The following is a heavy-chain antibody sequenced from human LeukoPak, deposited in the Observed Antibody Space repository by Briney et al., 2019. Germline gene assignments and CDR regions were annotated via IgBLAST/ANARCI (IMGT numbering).Heavy chain of an antibody. J-gene: IGHJ4*02. CDR3: ARDGRELRDFDY. D-gene: IGHD4-23*01. Sequence: PGGSLRLSCAASGFTFSSYSMNWVRQAPGKGLEWVSSISSSSSYIYYADSVKGRFTISRDNAKNSLYLQMNSLRAEDTAVYYCARDGRELRDFDYWGQGTLVTVSS. CDR2: ISSSSSYI. CDR1: GFTFSSYS. V-gene: IGHV3-21*01.